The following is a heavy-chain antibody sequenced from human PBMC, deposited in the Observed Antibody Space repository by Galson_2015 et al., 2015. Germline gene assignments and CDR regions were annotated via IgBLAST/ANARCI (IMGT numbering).Heavy chain of an antibody. J-gene: IGHJ3*02. Sequence: SLRLSCAASGFTFSSYSMNWVRQAPGKGLEWVGRIKSKTDGGTTDYAAPVKGRFTISRDDSKNTLYLQMNSLKTEDTAVYYCTPGVVVVTAIPGHAFDIWGQGTMVTVSS. CDR2: IKSKTDGGTT. CDR1: GFTFSSYS. D-gene: IGHD2-21*02. V-gene: IGHV3-15*01. CDR3: TPGVVVVTAIPGHAFDI.